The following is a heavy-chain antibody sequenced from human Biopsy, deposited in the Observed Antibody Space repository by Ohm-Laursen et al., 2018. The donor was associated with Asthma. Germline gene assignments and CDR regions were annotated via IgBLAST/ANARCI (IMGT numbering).Heavy chain of an antibody. Sequence: ASVKVSRKASGYNFISFAIHWVRQAPGQRLEWMGWVNTGNGDTKYSQKFQGRVTITRDTSASTAYMELRSLRSEDTATYYCARMYYDFLTGQVKDVFGVWGQGTMVTVSS. CDR3: ARMYYDFLTGQVKDVFGV. J-gene: IGHJ3*01. D-gene: IGHD3-9*01. CDR1: GYNFISFA. V-gene: IGHV1-3*04. CDR2: VNTGNGDT.